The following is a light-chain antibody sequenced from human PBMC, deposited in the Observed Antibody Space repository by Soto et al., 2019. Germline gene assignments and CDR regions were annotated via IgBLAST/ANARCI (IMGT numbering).Light chain of an antibody. V-gene: IGLV2-14*01. J-gene: IGLJ3*02. CDR3: SSYTSSSTLRV. CDR2: EVS. CDR1: SSDVGGYKY. Sequence: QSVLTQPASVSGSPGQSITISCTGTSSDVGGYKYVSWYQQHPGKAPKLMIYEVSNRPSGGSNRFSGSKSGNTASLTISGLQAEDEADYYCSSYTSSSTLRVFGGGTKLTVL.